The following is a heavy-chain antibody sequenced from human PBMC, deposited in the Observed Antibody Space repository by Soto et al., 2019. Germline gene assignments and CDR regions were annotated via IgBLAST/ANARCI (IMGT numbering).Heavy chain of an antibody. J-gene: IGHJ4*02. CDR1: GGSFSDYY. Sequence: QVQLQQWGAGLLKPSETLSLTCAVYGGSFSDYYWSWIRQPPGKGLEWIGEINHSGSTNYNPFLKSRITISVDTSKNQFSLKLSAVTAADTGVYYCARSVAGLDYWGQGTLVTVSS. D-gene: IGHD6-19*01. CDR3: ARSVAGLDY. CDR2: INHSGST. V-gene: IGHV4-34*01.